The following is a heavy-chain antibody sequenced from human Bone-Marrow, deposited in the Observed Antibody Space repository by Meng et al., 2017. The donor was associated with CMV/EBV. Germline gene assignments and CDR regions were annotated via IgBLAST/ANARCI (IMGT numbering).Heavy chain of an antibody. CDR2: INWNGGST. CDR3: AKNGRYCSSTSCFDTQYYFDY. V-gene: IGHV3-20*04. D-gene: IGHD2-2*01. CDR1: GFTFDDYG. J-gene: IGHJ4*02. Sequence: GGSLRLSCAASGFTFDDYGMSWVRQAPGKGLEWVSGINWNGGSTGYADSVKGRFTISRDNAKNTLYLQMNSLRAEDTAVYYCAKNGRYCSSTSCFDTQYYFDYWGQGTLVTVSS.